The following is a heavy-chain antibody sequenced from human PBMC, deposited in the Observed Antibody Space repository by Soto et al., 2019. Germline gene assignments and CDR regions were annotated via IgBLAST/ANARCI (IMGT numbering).Heavy chain of an antibody. J-gene: IGHJ4*02. D-gene: IGHD3-3*01. CDR3: AIAGFLSPPPDY. CDR1: VFTVSSYA. CDR2: ISVSGCST. V-gene: IGHV3-23*01. Sequence: GVSLRLSCAASVFTVSSYAMSWVRQAPGKWLEWVSAISVSGCSTXXADSVKGRXSISRYNSKNTXYLQRXNLRAEDPAVYYCAIAGFLSPPPDYWGQGTLVTVSS.